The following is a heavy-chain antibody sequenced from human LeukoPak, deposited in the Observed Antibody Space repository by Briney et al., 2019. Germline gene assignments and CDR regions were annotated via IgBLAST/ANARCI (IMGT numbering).Heavy chain of an antibody. Sequence: GASVKVSCKASGYTFTTYEINWVRQASGQGPEWMGWMNPNNDNTVYAQKFQGRVTMTRNTAISTAYMELSSLRSEDTAIYYCVRNRYGSGSGDYWGQGTLVSVSS. CDR1: GYTFTTYE. J-gene: IGHJ4*02. CDR3: VRNRYGSGSGDY. V-gene: IGHV1-8*01. CDR2: MNPNNDNT. D-gene: IGHD3-10*01.